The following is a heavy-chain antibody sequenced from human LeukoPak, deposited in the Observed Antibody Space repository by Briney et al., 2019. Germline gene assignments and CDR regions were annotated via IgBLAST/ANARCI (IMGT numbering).Heavy chain of an antibody. J-gene: IGHJ4*02. Sequence: SETLSLTCAVYGGSFSGYYWSWIRQPPGKGLEWIGEVNHSGSTNYNPSLKSRVTISVDTSKNQFSLKLSSVTAADTAVYYCARGRSTTVTTWYYFDYWGQGTLVTVSS. CDR2: VNHSGST. D-gene: IGHD4-17*01. CDR1: GGSFSGYY. V-gene: IGHV4-34*01. CDR3: ARGRSTTVTTWYYFDY.